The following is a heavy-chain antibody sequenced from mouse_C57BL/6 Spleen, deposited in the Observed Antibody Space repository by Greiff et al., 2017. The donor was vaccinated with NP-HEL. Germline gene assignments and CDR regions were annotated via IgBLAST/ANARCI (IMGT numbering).Heavy chain of an antibody. CDR1: GYTFTSYW. Sequence: QVQLQQPGAELVMPGASVKLSCKASGYTFTSYWMHWVKQRPGQGLEWIGEIDPSDSYTNYNQKFKGKSTLTVDKSSSTAYMQLSSLTSEYSAVYYCARIGDYDFDYWGQGTTLTVSS. CDR3: ARIGDYDFDY. J-gene: IGHJ2*01. V-gene: IGHV1-69*01. D-gene: IGHD2-4*01. CDR2: IDPSDSYT.